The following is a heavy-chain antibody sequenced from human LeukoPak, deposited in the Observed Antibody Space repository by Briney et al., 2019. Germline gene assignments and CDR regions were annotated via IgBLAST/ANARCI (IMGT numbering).Heavy chain of an antibody. J-gene: IGHJ4*02. Sequence: GGSLRLSCAASGFTFSSYSMNWVRQAPGKGLEWVSYISSSSSTIYYADSVKGRFTISRDNAKNSLYLQMNSLRAEDMAVYYCARVRVAAVPDYWGQGTLVTVSS. V-gene: IGHV3-48*01. D-gene: IGHD6-13*01. CDR2: ISSSSSTI. CDR3: ARVRVAAVPDY. CDR1: GFTFSSYS.